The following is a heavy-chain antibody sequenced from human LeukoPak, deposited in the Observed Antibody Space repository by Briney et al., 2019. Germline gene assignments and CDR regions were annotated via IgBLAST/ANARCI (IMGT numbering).Heavy chain of an antibody. CDR1: GFTFSSYA. J-gene: IGHJ4*02. CDR3: AKDTVTLPRELDY. CDR2: ISGSGGST. Sequence: GGSLRLSCAASGFTFSSYAMSWVRQAPGKGLEWVSAISGSGGSTYYADSVKGRFTISRGNSKNTLHLQMNSLRAEDTAVYYCAKDTVTLPRELDYWGQGTLVTVSS. D-gene: IGHD4-17*01. V-gene: IGHV3-23*01.